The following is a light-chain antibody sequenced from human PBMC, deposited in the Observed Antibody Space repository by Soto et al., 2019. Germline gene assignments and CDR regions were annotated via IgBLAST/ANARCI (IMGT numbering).Light chain of an antibody. Sequence: EIVLTQTPATLSVSAGERATLSCRASQSISINLAWYQQKPGQAPRLLIFAASTRATGIPARFSGSGSGTEFSLTITSLQSEDFALYYCQQYNNRPPWTFGQGTKVDIK. CDR3: QQYNNRPPWT. J-gene: IGKJ1*01. CDR2: AAS. V-gene: IGKV3-15*01. CDR1: QSISIN.